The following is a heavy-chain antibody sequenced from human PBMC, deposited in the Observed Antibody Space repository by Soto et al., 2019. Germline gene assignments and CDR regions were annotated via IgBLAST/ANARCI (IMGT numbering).Heavy chain of an antibody. CDR2: ISAYNGNT. D-gene: IGHD6-19*01. Sequence: ASVKVSCKASGYTFTSYGISWVRQAPGQGLEWMGWISAYNGNTNYAQKLQGRVTMTTDTSTSTAYMELRSLRSDDTAVYYCARVGSSGWYGFEDYYYYGMDVWGQGNTVTVS. CDR1: GYTFTSYG. V-gene: IGHV1-18*01. CDR3: ARVGSSGWYGFEDYYYYGMDV. J-gene: IGHJ6*02.